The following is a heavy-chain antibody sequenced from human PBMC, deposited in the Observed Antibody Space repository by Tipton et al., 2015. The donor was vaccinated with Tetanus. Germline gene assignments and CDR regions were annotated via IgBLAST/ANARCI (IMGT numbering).Heavy chain of an antibody. J-gene: IGHJ4*02. V-gene: IGHV1-46*01. CDR3: ARDRSVAAAGTGTVSDY. D-gene: IGHD6-13*01. CDR1: GYTFTSYY. Sequence: QSGPEVKKPGASVKVSCKASGYTFTSYYMHWVRQAPGQGLEWMGIINPSGGSTSYAQKFQGRVTMTRDTSTSTVYMELSSLRSEDTAVYYCARDRSVAAAGTGTVSDYWGQGTLVTVSS. CDR2: INPSGGST.